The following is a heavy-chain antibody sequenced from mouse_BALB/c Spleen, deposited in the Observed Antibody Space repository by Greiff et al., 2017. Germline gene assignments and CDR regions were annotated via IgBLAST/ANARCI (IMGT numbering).Heavy chain of an antibody. CDR3: AREDGNYDY. J-gene: IGHJ2*01. CDR1: GFTFSSYA. D-gene: IGHD2-1*01. V-gene: IGHV5-9-3*01. Sequence: EVQVVESGGGLVKPGGSLKLSCAASGFTFSSYAMSWVRQTPEKRLEWVATISSGGSYTYYPDSVKGRFTISRDNAKNTLYLQMSSLRSEDTAMYYCAREDGNYDYWGQGTTLTVSS. CDR2: ISSGGSYT.